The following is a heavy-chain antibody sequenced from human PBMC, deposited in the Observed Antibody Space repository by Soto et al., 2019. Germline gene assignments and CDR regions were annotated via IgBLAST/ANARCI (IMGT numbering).Heavy chain of an antibody. CDR1: GGSISSNKW. Sequence: KASETLSLTCAVSGGSISSNKWWIWVRQPPGKGLEWIGGIYHTGSANYNPSLKSRVTISVDKSKNQFSLKLNSVTAADTAVYYCATRNDGSGSLDYWGQGTLVTVSS. CDR3: ATRNDGSGSLDY. CDR2: IYHTGSA. V-gene: IGHV4-4*02. D-gene: IGHD3-10*01. J-gene: IGHJ4*02.